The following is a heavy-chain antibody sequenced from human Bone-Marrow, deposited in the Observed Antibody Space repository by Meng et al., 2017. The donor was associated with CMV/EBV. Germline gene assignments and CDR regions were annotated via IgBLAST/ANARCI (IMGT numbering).Heavy chain of an antibody. CDR1: GFTVSSNY. CDR2: IYSGGST. V-gene: IGHV3-53*01. D-gene: IGHD6-13*01. J-gene: IGHJ4*02. CDR3: ANIAAAGKGSDY. Sequence: GESLKISCAATGFTVSSNYMKWVRQAPGKGLEWVSVIYSGGSTYYADSVKGRFTISRDNSKNTLYLQMNRLRAEDTAVYYCANIAAAGKGSDYWGQGTLVTVSS.